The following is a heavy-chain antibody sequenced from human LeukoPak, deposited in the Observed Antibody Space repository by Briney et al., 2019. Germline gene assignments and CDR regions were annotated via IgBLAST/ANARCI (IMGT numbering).Heavy chain of an antibody. CDR1: GGTFSSYA. J-gene: IGHJ6*02. D-gene: IGHD3-16*02. CDR3: ARTRYLAPYYYYYGMDV. Sequence: GSSVKVSCKASGGTFSSYAISWVRQAPGQGLEWMGGIIPIFGTANYAQKFQGRVTITADESASTAYMELSSLRSEDTAVYYCARTRYLAPYYYYYGMDVWGQGTTVTVSS. V-gene: IGHV1-69*01. CDR2: IIPIFGTA.